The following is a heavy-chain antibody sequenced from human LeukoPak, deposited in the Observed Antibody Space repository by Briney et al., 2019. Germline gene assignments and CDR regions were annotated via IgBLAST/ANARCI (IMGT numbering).Heavy chain of an antibody. CDR3: ARVGTMVRGVITPQFFNY. Sequence: ASVKVSCKASGYTFTGYYMHWVRQAPGQGLEWMGWINPNSGGTNYAQKFQGRVTMTRDTSISTAYMELSRLRSDDTAVYYCARVGTMVRGVITPQFFNYWGQRTLVTVSS. D-gene: IGHD3-10*01. V-gene: IGHV1-2*02. J-gene: IGHJ4*02. CDR1: GYTFTGYY. CDR2: INPNSGGT.